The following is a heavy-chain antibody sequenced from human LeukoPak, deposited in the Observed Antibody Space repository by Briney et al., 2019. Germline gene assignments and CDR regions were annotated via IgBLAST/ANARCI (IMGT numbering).Heavy chain of an antibody. CDR3: TRSGSDIVVVPAASDY. J-gene: IGHJ4*02. Sequence: GGSLRLSCAASGFTFSDYYMSWIRQTPGKGLEWVSDISSSSASTNYADSVKGRFTISRDNAKNSLHLQMNSLRAEDTAVYYCTRSGSDIVVVPAASDYWGRGTLVAVSS. D-gene: IGHD2-2*01. V-gene: IGHV3-11*03. CDR1: GFTFSDYY. CDR2: ISSSSAST.